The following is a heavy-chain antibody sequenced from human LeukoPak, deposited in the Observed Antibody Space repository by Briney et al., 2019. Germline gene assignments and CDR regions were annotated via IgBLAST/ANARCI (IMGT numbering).Heavy chain of an antibody. Sequence: PGGSLRLSCAASGFTVSSNYMSWVRQAPGKGLEWVSVIYSGGSTYYADSVKGRFTISRDNSKNTLYLQMNSLRAEDTAVYYCARDGLGESNDYWGQGTPVTVSS. D-gene: IGHD3-10*01. V-gene: IGHV3-53*01. CDR3: ARDGLGESNDY. CDR2: IYSGGST. CDR1: GFTVSSNY. J-gene: IGHJ4*02.